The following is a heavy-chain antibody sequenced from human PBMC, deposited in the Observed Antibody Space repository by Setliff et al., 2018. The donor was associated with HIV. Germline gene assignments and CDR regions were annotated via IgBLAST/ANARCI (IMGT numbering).Heavy chain of an antibody. CDR3: ARGRVPGNY. V-gene: IGHV3-21*01. D-gene: IGHD2-2*01. CDR2: ISSGSTYI. CDR1: GFTFNSYS. Sequence: GESLKISCAASGFTFNSYSMNWVRQAPGKGLEWVSSISSGSTYIYYVDSVKGRFTISRDNAKNSLYLQMNSLRAEDTAFYYCARGRVPGNYWGQGTLVTVSS. J-gene: IGHJ4*02.